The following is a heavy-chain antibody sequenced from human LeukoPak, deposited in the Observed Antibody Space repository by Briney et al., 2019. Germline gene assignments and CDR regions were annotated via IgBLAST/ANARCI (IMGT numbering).Heavy chain of an antibody. Sequence: GGSLRLSCAASGFTFSSYWMSWVRQAPGKGLEWVANIKQDGSEKYYVDSVKGRFTISRDNAKNSLYLQMNSLRAEDTAVYYCARGGNYLGQGFDYWGQGTLVTVSS. CDR2: IKQDGSEK. D-gene: IGHD2/OR15-2a*01. CDR3: ARGGNYLGQGFDY. J-gene: IGHJ4*02. V-gene: IGHV3-7*01. CDR1: GFTFSSYW.